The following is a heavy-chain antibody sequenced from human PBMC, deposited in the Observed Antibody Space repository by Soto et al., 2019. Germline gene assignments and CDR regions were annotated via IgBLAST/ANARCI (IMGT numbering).Heavy chain of an antibody. V-gene: IGHV3-33*01. CDR3: ARDISYYYYLDV. Sequence: QVQLVESGGGVVQPGRSLRLSCAASGFTFSSYGMHWVRQAPGKGLEWVAVIWYDGSNKYYADSVKCRFTISRDNSQNTLYLQMNSLRAEDTAVYYCARDISYYYYLDVWGKGTTVRVSS. J-gene: IGHJ6*03. CDR2: IWYDGSNK. CDR1: GFTFSSYG.